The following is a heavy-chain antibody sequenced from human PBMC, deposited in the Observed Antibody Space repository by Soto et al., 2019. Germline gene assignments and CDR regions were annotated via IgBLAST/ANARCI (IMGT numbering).Heavy chain of an antibody. CDR3: ARVHYDSVPADY. Sequence: GASVKVSCKASGYTFTAYYMHWARQAPGQGLEWMGWINPNSGGTNYAQKFQGRVTMTRDTSISTAYMELSRLRSDDTAVYYCARVHYDSVPADYWGQGTQVTVSS. CDR1: GYTFTAYY. J-gene: IGHJ4*02. V-gene: IGHV1-2*02. D-gene: IGHD3-22*01. CDR2: INPNSGGT.